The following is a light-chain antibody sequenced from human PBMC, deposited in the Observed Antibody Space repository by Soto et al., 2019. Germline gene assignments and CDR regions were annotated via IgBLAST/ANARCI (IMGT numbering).Light chain of an antibody. CDR2: AVS. Sequence: SALTQPASVSGSPGQSITISCTGTSSDVGGYNYVSWYQQHPGKAPKLMIYAVSNRPSGVSTRFSGSKSGNTASLTISGLQAEDEADYHCSSYTTSSTLLYVFGTGTKLTVL. J-gene: IGLJ1*01. CDR1: SSDVGGYNY. V-gene: IGLV2-14*01. CDR3: SSYTTSSTLLYV.